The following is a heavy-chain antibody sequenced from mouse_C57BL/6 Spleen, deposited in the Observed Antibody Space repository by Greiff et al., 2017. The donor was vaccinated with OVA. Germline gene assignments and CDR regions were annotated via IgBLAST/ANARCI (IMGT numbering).Heavy chain of an antibody. D-gene: IGHD4-1*01. CDR3: AKKETGNYAMDY. J-gene: IGHJ4*01. CDR2: IWRGGST. CDR1: GFSLTSYG. Sequence: VQLVESGPGLVQPSQSLSITCTVSGFSLTSYGVHWVRQSPGKGLEWLGVIWRGGSTDYNAAFMSRLSITKDNSKSQVFFKMNSLQADDTAIYYCAKKETGNYAMDYWGQGTSVTVSS. V-gene: IGHV2-5*01.